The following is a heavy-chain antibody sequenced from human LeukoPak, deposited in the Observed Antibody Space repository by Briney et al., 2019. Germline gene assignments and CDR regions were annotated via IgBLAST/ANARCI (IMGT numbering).Heavy chain of an antibody. Sequence: GESLKISCKGSGYSFTTYWIGWVRQVPGKGLEWMGIIYPGDSDTRYSPSFQGQVTISADRSISTAYLQWSSLKASDTAIYYCARHIVTGTSSFYAFDLWGQGTMVTVSS. CDR3: ARHIVTGTSSFYAFDL. D-gene: IGHD1-7*01. CDR1: GYSFTTYW. J-gene: IGHJ3*01. V-gene: IGHV5-51*01. CDR2: IYPGDSDT.